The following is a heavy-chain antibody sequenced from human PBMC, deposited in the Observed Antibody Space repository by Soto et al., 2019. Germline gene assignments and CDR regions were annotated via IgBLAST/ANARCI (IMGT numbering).Heavy chain of an antibody. CDR2: MYYTGSF. V-gene: IGHV4-39*01. CDR1: GGSFTSDNYY. Sequence: SETLSLTCSVSGGSFTSDNYYWGWIRQPPGEGLEWLGSMYYTGSFHYNPSLKGRVAISVDTSKSRFSLRLTSVTAADTAVYYCVRTYSSGWYPSYYFDSWCHGTLVTVSA. CDR3: VRTYSSGWYPSYYFDS. J-gene: IGHJ4*01. D-gene: IGHD6-19*01.